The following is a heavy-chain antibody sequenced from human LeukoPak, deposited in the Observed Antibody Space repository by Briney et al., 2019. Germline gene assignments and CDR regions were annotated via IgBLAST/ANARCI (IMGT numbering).Heavy chain of an antibody. V-gene: IGHV1-18*01. J-gene: IGHJ4*02. CDR1: GYTFTSYA. CDR2: ISAYNGNT. D-gene: IGHD3-22*01. Sequence: GSVQVSCKASGYTFTSYAISWVRQAPGQGLEWMGWISAYNGNTNYSQKLQGRATMTTDTSTSTAYMELRSLRSDDTAVYYCARDQYYYDSSGYYYGGNTFDYWGQGTLVTVSS. CDR3: ARDQYYYDSSGYYYGGNTFDY.